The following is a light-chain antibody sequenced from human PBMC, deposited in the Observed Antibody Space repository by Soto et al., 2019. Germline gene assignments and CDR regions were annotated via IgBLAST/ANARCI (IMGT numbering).Light chain of an antibody. CDR1: QSISSW. CDR3: QQYNTYWT. V-gene: IGKV1-5*01. J-gene: IGKJ1*01. CDR2: DAS. Sequence: SHVTPSPCDLFVSAGDRVIIACRASQSISSWLAWYQQKPGKAPKLLIYDASRLQSGVPSRFSGSGSGTEFTLIISSLQPDDFATYYCQQYNTYWTFGQGTKVDI.